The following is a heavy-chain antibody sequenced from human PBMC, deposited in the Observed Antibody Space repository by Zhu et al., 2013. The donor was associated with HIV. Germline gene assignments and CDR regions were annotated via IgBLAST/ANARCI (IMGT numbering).Heavy chain of an antibody. V-gene: IGHV4-4*02. J-gene: IGHJ6*02. CDR3: ARDGIAAAGNPLXDEPRTSTGLNGMDV. CDR2: IYHSGST. D-gene: IGHD6-13*01. Sequence: QVQLQESGPGLVKPSGTLSLTCAVSGGSISSSNWWSWVRQPPGKGLEWIGEIYHSGSTNYNPSLKSRVTISVDKSKNQFSLKLSSVTAADTAVYYCARDGIAAAGNPLXDEPRTSTGLNGMDVWGQGTTVTVSS. CDR1: GGSISSSNW.